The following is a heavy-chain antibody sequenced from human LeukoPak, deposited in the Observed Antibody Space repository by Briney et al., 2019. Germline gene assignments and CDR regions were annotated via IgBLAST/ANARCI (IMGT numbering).Heavy chain of an antibody. V-gene: IGHV3-43*01. Sequence: GGSLRLSCAASGFTFDEYTMHWVRQAPGKGLEWVSLVSWDGGKTYYADSVKGRFTISRDNSKNSLYLQMNSLRAEDTAVYYCARPTAVDWGNYYGMDVWGQGTTVTVSS. J-gene: IGHJ6*02. CDR2: VSWDGGKT. CDR3: ARPTAVDWGNYYGMDV. D-gene: IGHD3/OR15-3a*01. CDR1: GFTFDEYT.